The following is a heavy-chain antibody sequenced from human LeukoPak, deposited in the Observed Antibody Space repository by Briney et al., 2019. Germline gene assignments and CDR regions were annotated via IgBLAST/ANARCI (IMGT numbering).Heavy chain of an antibody. CDR1: GASISSNHYY. Sequence: PSETLSLTCAVSGASISSNHYYWGWIRHSPGKGLEWIGSVFHSGSTYYNPSLKTRVTMSLDASKRQFSLNLTSVTAADTAVYYCARSPVFGVIILHFDCWARDHWSP. CDR2: VFHSGST. V-gene: IGHV4-39*07. D-gene: IGHD3-3*01. CDR3: ARSPVFGVIILHFDC. J-gene: IGHJ4*02.